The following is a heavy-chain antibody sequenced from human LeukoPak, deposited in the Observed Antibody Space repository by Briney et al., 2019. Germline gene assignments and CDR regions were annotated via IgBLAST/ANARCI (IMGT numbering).Heavy chain of an antibody. CDR1: GFTFSSYA. CDR2: ISGSGGST. CDR3: AKDLFGSGNYYYYMDV. D-gene: IGHD3-10*01. J-gene: IGHJ6*03. Sequence: GGSLRLSCAASGFTFSSYAMSWVRQAPGKGLEWVSAISGSGGSTYYADSVKGRFTISRDNSKNTLYLQMNSLRAEDTAVYYCAKDLFGSGNYYYYMDVWGKGTTVTVSS. V-gene: IGHV3-23*01.